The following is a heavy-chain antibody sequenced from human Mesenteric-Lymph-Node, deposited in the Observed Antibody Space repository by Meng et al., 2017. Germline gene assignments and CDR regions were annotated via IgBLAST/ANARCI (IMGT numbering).Heavy chain of an antibody. CDR1: GYTFTAYY. J-gene: IGHJ3*02. Sequence: ASVKVSCKASGYTFTAYYIHWVRQAPGQGLEWMGRSSPNSGGTNYAQKFQGRVTMTRDTSISTAYMELSRLRSDDTAVYYCAAPSITVDAFDIWGQGTMVTVSS. V-gene: IGHV1-2*06. D-gene: IGHD1-20*01. CDR2: SSPNSGGT. CDR3: AAPSITVDAFDI.